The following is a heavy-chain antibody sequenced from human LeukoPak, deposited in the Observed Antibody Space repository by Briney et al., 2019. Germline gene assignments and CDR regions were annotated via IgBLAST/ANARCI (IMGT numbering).Heavy chain of an antibody. J-gene: IGHJ4*02. CDR1: GGSLSSSSYY. CDR2: IYYSGST. V-gene: IGHV4-39*07. D-gene: IGHD3-3*01. Sequence: SETLSLTCTVSGGSLSSSSYYWGWIRQPPGKGLEWIGSIYYSGSTYYNPSLKSRVTISVDTSKNQFSLKLSSVTAADTAVYYCARAPYDFWSGYYKDYWGQGTLVTVSS. CDR3: ARAPYDFWSGYYKDY.